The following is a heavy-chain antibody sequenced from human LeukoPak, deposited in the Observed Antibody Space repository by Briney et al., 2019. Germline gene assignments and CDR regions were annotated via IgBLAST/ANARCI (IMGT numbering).Heavy chain of an antibody. CDR1: GFIFRIYW. Sequence: GGPLRLSCSASGFIFRIYWMSWVREAPGKGLEWVANIKEDGSEKHYVDSVKGRFTISRDNAQNSLYLQMNSLRAEETAVYYCVRSWQTSGWLPLYWGQGTLVTVSS. J-gene: IGHJ4*02. D-gene: IGHD6-19*01. V-gene: IGHV3-7*01. CDR2: IKEDGSEK. CDR3: VRSWQTSGWLPLY.